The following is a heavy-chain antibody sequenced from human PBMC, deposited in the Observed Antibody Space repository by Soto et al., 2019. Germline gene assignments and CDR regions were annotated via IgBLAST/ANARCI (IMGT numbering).Heavy chain of an antibody. CDR2: IDPSDSYT. D-gene: IGHD5-18*01. CDR1: GYSFTRYW. CDR3: ARTSMQSRGYSYGHGGMDV. Sequence: EVQLVQSGAEVKKPGESVRISCNGSGYSFTRYWISWVRQMPGKGLEWMGRIDPSDSYTNYSPSFQGHVTISADKSISTAYLQWSSLKASDTAMYYCARTSMQSRGYSYGHGGMDVWGQGTTVTVSS. J-gene: IGHJ6*02. V-gene: IGHV5-10-1*01.